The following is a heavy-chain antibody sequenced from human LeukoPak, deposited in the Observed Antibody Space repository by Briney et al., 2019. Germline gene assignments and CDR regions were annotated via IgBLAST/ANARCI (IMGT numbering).Heavy chain of an antibody. CDR3: TTDGVGVEGATYDN. CDR1: GFTFINAW. J-gene: IGHJ4*02. V-gene: IGHV3-15*01. Sequence: PGGSLRLSCAASGFTFINAWMAWVRQAPGKGLEWVGRIKAKAHGGTIEYAAPVKGRFTISRDDSKNTLYLQMNSLKTEDTAVYYCTTDGVGVEGATYDNWGQGTLVTVSS. CDR2: IKAKAHGGTI. D-gene: IGHD1-26*01.